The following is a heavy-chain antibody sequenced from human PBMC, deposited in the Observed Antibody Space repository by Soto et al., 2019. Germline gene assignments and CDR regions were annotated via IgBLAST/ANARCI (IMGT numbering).Heavy chain of an antibody. J-gene: IGHJ4*02. CDR2: IIPIFGTA. D-gene: IGHD2-15*01. Sequence: SVKVSCKASGGTFSSYAISWVRQAPGQGLEWMGGIIPIFGTANYAQKFQGRVTITADKSTSTAYMELSSLRSEDTAVYYCASTYCSGGSCYWTNFDYWGQGTLVTVSS. CDR3: ASTYCSGGSCYWTNFDY. CDR1: GGTFSSYA. V-gene: IGHV1-69*06.